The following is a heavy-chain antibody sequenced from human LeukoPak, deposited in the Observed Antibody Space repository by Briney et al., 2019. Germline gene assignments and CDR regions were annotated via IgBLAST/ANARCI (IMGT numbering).Heavy chain of an antibody. J-gene: IGHJ6*02. Sequence: SQTLSLTCAISGDSVSSNSAACNWIRQSPSRGLEWLGRTYYRSKWYNDYAVSVKSRITINPDTSKNQFSLQLNSVPPEDTAVYYCARDGIVVVPAEDYYYGMDVWGQGTTVTVSS. CDR1: GDSVSSNSAA. CDR3: ARDGIVVVPAEDYYYGMDV. D-gene: IGHD2-2*01. V-gene: IGHV6-1*01. CDR2: TYYRSKWYN.